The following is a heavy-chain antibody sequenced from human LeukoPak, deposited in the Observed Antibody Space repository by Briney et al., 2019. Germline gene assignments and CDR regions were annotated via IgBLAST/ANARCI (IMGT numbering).Heavy chain of an antibody. Sequence: GGSLRLSCAASGFTFSGYGMHWVRQAPGKGLEWVAFIRYDGSNKYYADSVKGRFTISRDNAKNSLSLQMNSLRAEDTAVYYCASEGSLHHVKDYFDYWGQGTLVTVSS. CDR3: ASEGSLHHVKDYFDY. CDR2: IRYDGSNK. V-gene: IGHV3-30*02. J-gene: IGHJ4*02. CDR1: GFTFSGYG. D-gene: IGHD1-14*01.